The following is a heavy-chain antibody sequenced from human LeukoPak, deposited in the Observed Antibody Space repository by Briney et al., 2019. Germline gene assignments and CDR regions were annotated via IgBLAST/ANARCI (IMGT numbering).Heavy chain of an antibody. CDR2: IYTSGTT. Sequence: SETLSLTCTVSGDSISSGSYYWSWIRQPAGKGLEWIGRIYTSGTTDYNPSLKSRVTISVDTSKNQFSLNLTSVTAADTAVYYCARGPSTIWFDPWGQGTLVTVSS. D-gene: IGHD2-2*01. CDR3: ARGPSTIWFDP. CDR1: GDSISSGSYY. J-gene: IGHJ5*02. V-gene: IGHV4-61*02.